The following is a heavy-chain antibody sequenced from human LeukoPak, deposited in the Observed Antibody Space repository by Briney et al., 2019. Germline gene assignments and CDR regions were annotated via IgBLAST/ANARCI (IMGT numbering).Heavy chain of an antibody. Sequence: SENLSLTCTVSADSVSNTKYYWGWIHQPPGTGLEWIGIIHYSGSTYYNPSLKSRVIMSVDTSKNQFSLRLSSVTAADTAVYYCARGYSSSWYSYYYYGMDVWGQGTTVTVSS. D-gene: IGHD6-13*01. CDR3: ARGYSSSWYSYYYYGMDV. V-gene: IGHV4-39*07. J-gene: IGHJ6*02. CDR1: ADSVSNTKYY. CDR2: IHYSGST.